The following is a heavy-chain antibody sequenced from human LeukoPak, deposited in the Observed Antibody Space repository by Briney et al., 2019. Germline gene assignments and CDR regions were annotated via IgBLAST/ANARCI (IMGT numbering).Heavy chain of an antibody. D-gene: IGHD3-22*01. J-gene: IGHJ4*02. Sequence: GGSLRLSCVASGFTFTSYAMTWVRQAPGKGLERVSGIIGSGGSTFYADTVKGHFTISRDNSKNTVHLQMNSLRAEDTAVYYCAKRDSSGYHYFDYWGQGTLVTVSS. CDR2: IIGSGGST. CDR3: AKRDSSGYHYFDY. CDR1: GFTFTSYA. V-gene: IGHV3-23*01.